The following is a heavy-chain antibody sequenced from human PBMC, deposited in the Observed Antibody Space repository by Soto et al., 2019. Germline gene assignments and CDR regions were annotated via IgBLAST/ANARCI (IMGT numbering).Heavy chain of an antibody. CDR1: GGSIIGYY. Sequence: AETLSLTCTVSGGSIIGYYWSWIRQPSGKGLEWIVRKHTSGTTNYNPSLKSRVTMSIDTSTNQFSLNLSSVTAADTAVYYCARGGEFYVLDVWGQGTTVTVSS. CDR2: KHTSGTT. V-gene: IGHV4-4*07. J-gene: IGHJ6*02. D-gene: IGHD3-16*01. CDR3: ARGGEFYVLDV.